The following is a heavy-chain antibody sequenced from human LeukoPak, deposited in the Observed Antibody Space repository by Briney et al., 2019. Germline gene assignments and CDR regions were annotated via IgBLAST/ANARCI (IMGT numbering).Heavy chain of an antibody. CDR1: GFTFSSYA. V-gene: IGHV3-30*04. CDR2: ISYDGSNK. J-gene: IGHJ4*02. CDR3: ARTFSAMVPYYFDY. Sequence: GGSLRLSCAASGFTFSSYAMHWVRQAPGKGLEWVAVISYDGSNKYYADSVKGRFTISRDNSKNTLYLQMNSLRAEDTAVYYCARTFSAMVPYYFDYWGQGTLVTVSS. D-gene: IGHD5-18*01.